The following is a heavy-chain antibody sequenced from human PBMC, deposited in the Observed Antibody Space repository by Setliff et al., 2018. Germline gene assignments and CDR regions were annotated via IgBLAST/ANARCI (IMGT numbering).Heavy chain of an antibody. J-gene: IGHJ4*02. CDR2: ISA. CDR3: ARGPLDFVVTPAAAKFDY. CDR1: GYTLSSYY. Sequence: ASVKVSCKASGYTLSSYYMHWVRQAPGQGLEWMGWISAYARKFQGRVIMTTDTSTNTAYMELRSLRSDDTAIYYCARGPLDFVVTPAAAKFDYWGQGTLVTVSS. D-gene: IGHD2-2*01. V-gene: IGHV1-18*04.